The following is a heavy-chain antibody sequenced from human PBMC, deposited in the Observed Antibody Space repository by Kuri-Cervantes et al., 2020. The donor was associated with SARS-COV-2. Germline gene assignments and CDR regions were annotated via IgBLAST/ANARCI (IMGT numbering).Heavy chain of an antibody. CDR3: ARHRGGSTYFGFDS. V-gene: IGHV3-7*03. Sequence: GESLKISCAASGFTFSNAWMSWVRQAPGKGLEWVANIKQDGSEKYYVDSVKGRFTISRDNAKNSLYLQMNDLRAEDTALYYCARHRGGSTYFGFDSWGQGTLVTVSS. J-gene: IGHJ5*01. D-gene: IGHD3-9*01. CDR1: GFTFSNAW. CDR2: IKQDGSEK.